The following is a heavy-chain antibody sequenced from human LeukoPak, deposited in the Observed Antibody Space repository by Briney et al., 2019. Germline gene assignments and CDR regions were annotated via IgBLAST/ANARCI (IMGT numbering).Heavy chain of an antibody. CDR1: GGSFSGYY. CDR2: IYYSGST. CDR3: ARGGYYYDSNSFRFDP. D-gene: IGHD3-22*01. J-gene: IGHJ5*02. V-gene: IGHV4-59*01. Sequence: SETLSLTCAVYGGSFSGYYWSWIRQPPGKGLEWIGYIYYSGSTNYNPSLKSRVTISVDTSKNQFSLKLSSVTAADTAVYYCARGGYYYDSNSFRFDPWGQGTLVTVSS.